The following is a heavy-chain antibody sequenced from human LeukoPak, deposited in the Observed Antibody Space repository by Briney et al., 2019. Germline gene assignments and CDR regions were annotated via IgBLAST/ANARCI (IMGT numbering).Heavy chain of an antibody. V-gene: IGHV4-34*01. J-gene: IGHJ3*02. CDR2: INHSGST. CDR3: ARSIPEHGYAFDI. Sequence: SETLSLTCAVYGGSFSGYYWSWIRQPPGKGLEWIGEINHSGSTNYNPSLKSRVTISVDTSKNQFSLKLSSVTAADTAVYYCARSIPEHGYAFDIWGQGTMVTVSS. CDR1: GGSFSGYY. D-gene: IGHD1-14*01.